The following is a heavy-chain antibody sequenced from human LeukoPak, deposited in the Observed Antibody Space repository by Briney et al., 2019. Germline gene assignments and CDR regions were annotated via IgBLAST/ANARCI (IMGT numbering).Heavy chain of an antibody. V-gene: IGHV3-21*01. Sequence: GGSLRLSCAASGFTFSSYSMNWVRQAPGKGLEWVSSISSSSSYIYYADSVKGRFTISRDNAKNSLYLQMNSLRAEDTAVYYCARSSNYPDWYFDLWGRGTLVTVSS. D-gene: IGHD4-11*01. CDR2: ISSSSSYI. CDR1: GFTFSSYS. J-gene: IGHJ2*01. CDR3: ARSSNYPDWYFDL.